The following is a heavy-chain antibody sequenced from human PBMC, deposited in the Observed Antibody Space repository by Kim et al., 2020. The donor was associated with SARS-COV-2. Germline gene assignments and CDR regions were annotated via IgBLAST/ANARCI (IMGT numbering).Heavy chain of an antibody. V-gene: IGHV1-3*01. CDR3: AREAVAGSFDY. CDR1: GYTFTTFA. CDR2: VNGGNGNT. Sequence: ASVKVSCKASGYTFTTFALYWVRRAPGQRLEWMGWVNGGNGNTRYSQKFQGRVSITRDTSPTTAYLELSGLISEDTAVYYCAREAVAGSFDYWGQGSLVTVSS. J-gene: IGHJ4*02. D-gene: IGHD6-19*01.